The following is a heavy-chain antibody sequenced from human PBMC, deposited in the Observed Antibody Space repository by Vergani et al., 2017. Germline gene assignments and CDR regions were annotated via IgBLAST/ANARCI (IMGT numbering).Heavy chain of an antibody. CDR1: GGSFSGYY. V-gene: IGHV4-34*01. CDR3: ARGLSGSGSYYLAY. Sequence: QVQLQQWGAGLLKPSETLSLTCAVYGGSFSGYYWSWIRQPPGKGLEWIGEINHSGSTNYNPSLKSRVTISVDTSKNQFSLKLSSVNAADTAVYYCARGLSGSGSYYLAYWGQGTLVTVSS. CDR2: INHSGST. D-gene: IGHD3-10*01. J-gene: IGHJ4*02.